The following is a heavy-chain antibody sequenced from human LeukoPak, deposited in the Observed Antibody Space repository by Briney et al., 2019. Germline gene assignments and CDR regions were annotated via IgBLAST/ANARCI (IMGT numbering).Heavy chain of an antibody. D-gene: IGHD6-13*01. CDR2: IYYSGST. J-gene: IGHJ4*02. CDR1: GGSISSYY. CDR3: ARTASSSGYSSSWLYYFDY. Sequence: SETLSLTCTVSGGSISSYYWNWIRQPPGKGLEWIGYIYYSGSTNYNPSLKSRVTISVDTSKNQFSLKLSSVAAADTAVYYCARTASSSGYSSSWLYYFDYWGQGTLVTVSS. V-gene: IGHV4-59*01.